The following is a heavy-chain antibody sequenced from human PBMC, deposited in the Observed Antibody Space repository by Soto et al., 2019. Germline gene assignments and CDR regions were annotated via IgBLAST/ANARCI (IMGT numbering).Heavy chain of an antibody. CDR3: ARDLAKGGGSAGFDY. CDR1: GYTFTVYY. V-gene: IGHV1-2*02. CDR2: INPKSGGT. J-gene: IGHJ4*02. D-gene: IGHD1-26*01. Sequence: QVQLVQSGAEVKKPGASVNVSCKASGYTFTVYYMHWVRQAPGQGLAWMGWINPKSGGTMYPQKFQGRVTMTWDTSISTTYMALTRLRSDDTAVYYCARDLAKGGGSAGFDYCGQGTLVTVS.